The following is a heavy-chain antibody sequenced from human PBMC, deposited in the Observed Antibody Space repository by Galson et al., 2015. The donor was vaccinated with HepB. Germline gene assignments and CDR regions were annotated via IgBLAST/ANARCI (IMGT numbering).Heavy chain of an antibody. CDR2: IDPSDSYT. CDR1: GYSFTSYW. Sequence: QSGAEVKKPGESLRISCKGSGYSFTSYWISWVRQMPGKGLEWMGRIDPSDSYTNYSPSFQGHVTISADKSISTAYLQWSSLKASDTAMYYCAQGGATVSDFDYWGQGTLVTVSS. V-gene: IGHV5-10-1*01. J-gene: IGHJ4*02. CDR3: AQGGATVSDFDY. D-gene: IGHD1-26*01.